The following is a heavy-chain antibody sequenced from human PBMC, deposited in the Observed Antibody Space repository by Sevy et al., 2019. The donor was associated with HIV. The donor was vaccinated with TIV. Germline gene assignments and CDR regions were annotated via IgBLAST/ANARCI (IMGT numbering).Heavy chain of an antibody. CDR2: FDPEDGET. V-gene: IGHV1-24*01. D-gene: IGHD3-16*01. CDR1: GYTLTELS. CDR3: ATRSWRGGSFDY. J-gene: IGHJ4*02. Sequence: ASVKVSSKVSGYTLTELSMHWVRQAPGKGLEWMGGFDPEDGETIYAQKFQGRVTMTEDTSTDTAYMELSSLRSEDTAVYYCATRSWRGGSFDYWGQGTLVTVSS.